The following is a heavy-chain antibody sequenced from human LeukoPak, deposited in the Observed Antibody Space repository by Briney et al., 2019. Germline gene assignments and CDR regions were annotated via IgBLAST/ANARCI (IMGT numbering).Heavy chain of an antibody. V-gene: IGHV3-30*03. CDR2: ISHDGSNT. CDR3: ARDCSSSNCYADY. D-gene: IGHD2-2*01. CDR1: GFTFNGFG. Sequence: SGGSLRLSCTASGFTFNGFGMHWVRQAPGKGLEWVAVISHDGSNTYYTDSVKGRFTISRDNSKNTLFLQMNFVRAEDTAVYYCARDCSSSNCYADYWGQGTLVTVSS. J-gene: IGHJ4*02.